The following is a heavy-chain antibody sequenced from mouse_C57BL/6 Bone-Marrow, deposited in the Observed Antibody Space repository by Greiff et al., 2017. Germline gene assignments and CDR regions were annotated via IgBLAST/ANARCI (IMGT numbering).Heavy chain of an antibody. CDR3: ARTGGYVFYAMDY. V-gene: IGHV1-63*01. J-gene: IGHJ4*01. CDR1: GYTFTNYW. D-gene: IGHD2-2*01. Sequence: QVQLQQSGAELVRPGTSVKMSCKASGYTFTNYWIGWAKQRPGHGLEWIGDIYPGGGYTNYNEKFKGKATLTADKSSSTAYMQFSSLTSEDSAIYYCARTGGYVFYAMDYWGQGTSVTVSS. CDR2: IYPGGGYT.